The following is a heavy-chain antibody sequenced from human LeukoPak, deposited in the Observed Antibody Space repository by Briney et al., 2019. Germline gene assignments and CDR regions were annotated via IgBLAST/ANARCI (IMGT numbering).Heavy chain of an antibody. D-gene: IGHD4-17*01. V-gene: IGHV3-66*02. Sequence: GGSLRLSCAASGFTVSSNYMSWVRQAPGKGLEWVSVIYSGGSTYYADSVKGRFTISRDNSKNTLYLQMNSLRAEDTAVYYCARDRVGAKGFDYWGQGTLVTVSS. CDR2: IYSGGST. CDR1: GFTVSSNY. J-gene: IGHJ4*02. CDR3: ARDRVGAKGFDY.